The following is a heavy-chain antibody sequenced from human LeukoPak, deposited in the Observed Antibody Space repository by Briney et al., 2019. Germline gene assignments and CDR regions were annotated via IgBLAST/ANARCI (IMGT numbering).Heavy chain of an antibody. CDR2: IYYSGST. D-gene: IGHD1-14*01. J-gene: IGHJ3*02. Sequence: SETLSLTCTVSGGSINNGGYYWSWIRQHPGKGPEWIGYIYYSGSTNYNPSLKSRVTISVDTSKNQFSLKLSSVTAADTAVYYCARDYRANAFDIWGQGTMVTVSS. V-gene: IGHV4-61*08. CDR3: ARDYRANAFDI. CDR1: GGSINNGGYY.